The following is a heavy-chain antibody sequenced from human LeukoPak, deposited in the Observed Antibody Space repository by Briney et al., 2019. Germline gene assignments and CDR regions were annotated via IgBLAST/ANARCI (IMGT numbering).Heavy chain of an antibody. CDR1: GFTFSGSA. D-gene: IGHD3-3*01. CDR3: TGATYYDFWSGYSDAFDI. Sequence: PGGSLRLSCAASGFTFSGSAMHWVRQASGKGLEWVGRIRSKANSYATAYAASVKGRFTISRDDSKNTAYLQMNSLKTEDTAVYYCTGATYYDFWSGYSDAFDIWGQGTMVTVSS. CDR2: IRSKANSYAT. V-gene: IGHV3-73*01. J-gene: IGHJ3*02.